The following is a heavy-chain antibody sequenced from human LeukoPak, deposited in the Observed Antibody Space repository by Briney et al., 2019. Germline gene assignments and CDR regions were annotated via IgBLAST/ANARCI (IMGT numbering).Heavy chain of an antibody. CDR3: ARDRGSSGYYFDY. CDR2: MNPNSGNT. V-gene: IGHV1-8*01. D-gene: IGHD6-6*01. CDR1: GYTFTSYD. Sequence: GASVKVSCKASGYTFTSYDINWVRQATGQGLEWMGWMNPNSGNTGYAQKFQGRVTMTRDTSISTAYMELSRLRSDDTAVYYCARDRGSSGYYFDYWGQGTLVTVSS. J-gene: IGHJ4*02.